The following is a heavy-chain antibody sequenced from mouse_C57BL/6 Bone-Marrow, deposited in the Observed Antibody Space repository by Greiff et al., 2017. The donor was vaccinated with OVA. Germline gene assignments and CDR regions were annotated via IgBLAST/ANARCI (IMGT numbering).Heavy chain of an antibody. V-gene: IGHV1-53*01. CDR2: INPSNGGT. D-gene: IGHD2-2*01. CDR1: GYTFTSYW. Sequence: QVQLQQPGTELVKPGASVKLSCKASGYTFTSYWMHWVKQRPGQGLEWIGNINPSNGGTNYNEKFKRKATLTVDKSSSTAYMQLSSLTSEDSAVLYWARGLWLRRAPGFAYWGQGTLVTVSA. J-gene: IGHJ3*01. CDR3: ARGLWLRRAPGFAY.